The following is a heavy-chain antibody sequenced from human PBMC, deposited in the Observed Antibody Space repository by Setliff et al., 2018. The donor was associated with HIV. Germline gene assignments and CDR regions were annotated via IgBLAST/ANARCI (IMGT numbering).Heavy chain of an antibody. V-gene: IGHV4-34*01. CDR2: INHSGST. Sequence: PSETLSLTCAVYGGSVSGYSWGWIRQPPGKGLEWIGEINHSGSTNYNPSLKSRVTISVDTSKRQFSLNLTSVTAADTAVYYCARGPPAEDYYYYMDVWDKGTTVTVSS. CDR1: GGSVSGYS. J-gene: IGHJ6*03. CDR3: ARGPPAEDYYYYMDV.